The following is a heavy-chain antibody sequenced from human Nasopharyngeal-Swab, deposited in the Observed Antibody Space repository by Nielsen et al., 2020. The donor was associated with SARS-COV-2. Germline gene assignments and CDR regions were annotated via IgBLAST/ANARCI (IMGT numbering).Heavy chain of an antibody. CDR2: INPNSGGT. CDR1: GYTLTELS. CDR3: ARESTTVVTTYFDY. V-gene: IGHV1-2*06. J-gene: IGHJ4*02. D-gene: IGHD4-23*01. Sequence: APVKVSCKVSGYTLTELSMHWVRQAPGQGLEWMGRINPNSGGTNYAQKFQGRVTITRDTSASTAYMELSSLRSEDTAVYYCARESTTVVTTYFDYWGQGTLVTVSS.